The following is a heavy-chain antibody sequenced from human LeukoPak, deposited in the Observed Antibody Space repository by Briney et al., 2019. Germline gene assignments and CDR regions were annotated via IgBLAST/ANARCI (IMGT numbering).Heavy chain of an antibody. V-gene: IGHV3-21*01. CDR1: GFTFSSYG. D-gene: IGHD2-15*01. CDR3: ARDPETSVVVGYFDY. CDR2: ISSSSSYI. J-gene: IGHJ4*02. Sequence: RSGGSLRLSCAASGFTFSSYGMNWVRQAPGKGLEWVSSISSSSSYIYYADSVKGRFTISRDNAKNSLYLQMDSLRAEDTAVYYCARDPETSVVVGYFDYWGQGTLVTVSS.